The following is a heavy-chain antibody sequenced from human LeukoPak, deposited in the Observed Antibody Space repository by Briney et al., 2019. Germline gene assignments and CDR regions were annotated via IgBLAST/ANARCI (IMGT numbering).Heavy chain of an antibody. CDR3: ARGTDSSSWSRDLDY. V-gene: IGHV3-21*01. D-gene: IGHD6-13*01. Sequence: GGSLRLSCAASGFTFSNYSMNWVRQAPGKGLEWVSSISSSSNYIYHADSLKGRFTISRDNARNSLYLQMNSLRAEDTAVYFCARGTDSSSWSRDLDYWGQETLVTVSS. CDR2: ISSSSNYI. J-gene: IGHJ4*02. CDR1: GFTFSNYS.